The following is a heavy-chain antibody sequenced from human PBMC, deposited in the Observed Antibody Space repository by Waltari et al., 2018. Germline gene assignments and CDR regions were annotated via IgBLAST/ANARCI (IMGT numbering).Heavy chain of an antibody. J-gene: IGHJ3*02. Sequence: QLQLQESGPGLVKPSETLSLTCTVSGGSISSSSYYWGWIRQPPGKGLEWIGSIYYSGITYYNPSLKSRVTISVDTSKNQFSLKLSSVTAADTAVYYCARSLYYYDSSGYPDAFDIWGQGTMVTVSS. CDR1: GGSISSSSYY. CDR2: IYYSGIT. CDR3: ARSLYYYDSSGYPDAFDI. D-gene: IGHD3-22*01. V-gene: IGHV4-39*07.